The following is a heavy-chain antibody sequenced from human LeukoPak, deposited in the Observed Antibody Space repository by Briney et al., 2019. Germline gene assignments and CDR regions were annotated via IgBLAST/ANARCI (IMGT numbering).Heavy chain of an antibody. J-gene: IGHJ6*03. CDR2: INPSGGST. CDR1: GYTFTSYY. CDR3: ARGMERYSYGHGPYYYYMDV. V-gene: IGHV1-46*01. Sequence: ASVKVSCKASGYTFTSYYMHWVRQAPGQGLEWMGIINPSGGSTSYAQKFQGRVTMTTDTSTSTAYMELRSLRSDDTAVYYCARGMERYSYGHGPYYYYMDVWGKGTTVTVSS. D-gene: IGHD5-18*01.